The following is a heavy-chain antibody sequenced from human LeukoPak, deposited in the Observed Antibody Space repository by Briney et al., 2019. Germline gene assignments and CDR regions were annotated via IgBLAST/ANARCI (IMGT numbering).Heavy chain of an antibody. V-gene: IGHV1-24*01. J-gene: IGHJ5*02. D-gene: IGHD2-15*01. CDR3: AQGCSGGSCYFDP. CDR1: GYTLTELS. CDR2: FDPEDGET. Sequence: ASVKVSCKVSGYTLTELSMHWVRQAPGKGLEWMGGFDPEDGETIYAQKFQGRVTMTEDTSTDTAYMELSSLRAEDTAVYYCAQGCSGGSCYFDPWGQGTLVTVSS.